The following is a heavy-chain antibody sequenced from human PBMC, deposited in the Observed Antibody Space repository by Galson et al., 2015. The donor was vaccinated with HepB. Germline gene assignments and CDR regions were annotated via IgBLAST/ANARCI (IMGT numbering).Heavy chain of an antibody. CDR1: GFTFSSYG. V-gene: IGHV3-30*18. J-gene: IGHJ5*02. D-gene: IGHD3-10*01. CDR3: AKDFEAWFGELTGPVWFDP. Sequence: SLRLSCAASGFTFSSYGMHWVRQAPGKGLEWVAVISYDGSNKYYADSVKGRFTISRDNSKNTLYLQMNSLRAEDTAVYYCAKDFEAWFGELTGPVWFDPWGQGTLVTVSS. CDR2: ISYDGSNK.